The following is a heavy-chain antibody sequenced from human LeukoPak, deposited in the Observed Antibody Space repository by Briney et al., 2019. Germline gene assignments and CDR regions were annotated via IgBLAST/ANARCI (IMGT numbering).Heavy chain of an antibody. V-gene: IGHV4-39*01. CDR3: ARRIPRHCSGGSCYEPGIIDY. J-gene: IGHJ4*02. CDR2: IYYSGST. D-gene: IGHD2-15*01. CDR1: GGSISSSSYY. Sequence: SETLSLTCTVSGGSISSSSYYWGWIRQPPGKGLERIGSIYYSGSTYYNPSLKSRVTISVDTSKNQFSLKPSSVTAADTAVYYCARRIPRHCSGGSCYEPGIIDYWGQGTLVTVSS.